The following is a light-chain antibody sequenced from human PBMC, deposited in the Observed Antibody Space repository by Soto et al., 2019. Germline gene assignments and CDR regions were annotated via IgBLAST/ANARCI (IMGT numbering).Light chain of an antibody. Sequence: DIVMTQSPDSLSVSLGERATINCKSSQTVFHTSYNKDFLAWYQQKAGQPPKLLFYWASTRESGVPARFSGGGSGTDFSLTISSLQPEDVAVYYCQQYYSRVTLGQGTKVDTK. V-gene: IGKV4-1*01. CDR1: QTVFHTSYNKDF. CDR3: QQYYSRVT. CDR2: WAS. J-gene: IGKJ2*01.